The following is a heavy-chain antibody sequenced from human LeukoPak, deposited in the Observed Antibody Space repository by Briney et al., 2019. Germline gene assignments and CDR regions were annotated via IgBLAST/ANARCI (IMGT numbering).Heavy chain of an antibody. CDR2: ISGSGGST. V-gene: IGHV3-23*01. D-gene: IGHD4-17*01. CDR3: AKAHTTVTTYAAFDV. CDR1: GFTFDNYA. Sequence: PGGSLRLSCAGSGFTFDNYAMTWVRQAPGKGLEWVSAISGSGGSTYYADSVKGRFTISRDNSKNTMYLQLSSLRAEDTALYHCAKAHTTVTTYAAFDVWRQGTMVTVSS. J-gene: IGHJ3*01.